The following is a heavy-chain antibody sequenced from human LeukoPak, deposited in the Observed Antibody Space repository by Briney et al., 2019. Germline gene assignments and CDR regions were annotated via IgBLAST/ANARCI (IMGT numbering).Heavy chain of an antibody. CDR3: ATEESGYEDAFDI. CDR2: IYYSGST. Sequence: SETLSLTCTVSGGSISSGDYYWSWIRQPPGKGLEWIGYIYYSGSTYYNPSLKSRVTISVDTSKNQFSLKLSSVTAADTAVYYCATEESGYEDAFDIWGQGTMVTVSS. CDR1: GGSISSGDYY. J-gene: IGHJ3*02. D-gene: IGHD5-12*01. V-gene: IGHV4-30-4*01.